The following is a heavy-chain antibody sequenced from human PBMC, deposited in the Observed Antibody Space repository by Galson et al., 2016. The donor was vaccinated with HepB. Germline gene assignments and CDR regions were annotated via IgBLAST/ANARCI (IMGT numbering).Heavy chain of an antibody. CDR1: GFTFTSYG. CDR2: ISAYNGNT. CDR3: ARGGGYSGYDPNWFDP. D-gene: IGHD5-12*01. J-gene: IGHJ5*02. V-gene: IGHV1-18*04. Sequence: QSGAEVKEPGASVKVSCKASGFTFTSYGISWVRQAPGQGLEWMAWISAYNGNTDYAQKFQGRVTMTTDTSTTTAYMELRSLRSDDTAVDYCARGGGYSGYDPNWFDPWGQGTQVTVSS.